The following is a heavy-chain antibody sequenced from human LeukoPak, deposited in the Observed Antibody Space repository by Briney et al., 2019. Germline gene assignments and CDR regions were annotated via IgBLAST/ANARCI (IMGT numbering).Heavy chain of an antibody. D-gene: IGHD4-17*01. V-gene: IGHV3-30-3*01. Sequence: GGSLRLSCAASGFTVSSNYMSWVRQAPGKGLEWVAVISYDGSNKYYADSVKGRFTISRDNSKNTLYLQMNSLRAEDTAVYYCARAPINDYGDYFDYWGQGTLVTVSS. CDR2: ISYDGSNK. J-gene: IGHJ4*02. CDR1: GFTVSSNY. CDR3: ARAPINDYGDYFDY.